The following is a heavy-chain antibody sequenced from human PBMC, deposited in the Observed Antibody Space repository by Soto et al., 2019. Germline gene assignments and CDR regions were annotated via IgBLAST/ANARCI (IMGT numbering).Heavy chain of an antibody. D-gene: IGHD1-26*01. CDR1: GFTFSRYG. CDR2: IWYDGNKK. V-gene: IGHV3-33*01. Sequence: QAQLVESGGGVVQPGTSLTLSCAASGFTFSRYGVNWVRQAPGKGLEWLAVIWYDGNKKYYADSVKGRFTISRDNSENIVFQQMNSLRVDDTAVYYCTRWDGSASSVRFDPWGQGTLVTVSS. CDR3: TRWDGSASSVRFDP. J-gene: IGHJ5*02.